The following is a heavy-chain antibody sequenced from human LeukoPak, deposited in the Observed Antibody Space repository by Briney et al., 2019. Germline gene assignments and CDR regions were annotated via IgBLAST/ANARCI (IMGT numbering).Heavy chain of an antibody. CDR2: IGTAGQT. Sequence: SLRPSYAASGFRFSHYDTVSVRQPTGKRLQWVSTIGTAGQTYYPGSVKGLFTISREIAKNSLYLQMNSLRAGDTALYFCVRGVPYFGDNYMDVWGKGTPVTVSS. V-gene: IGHV3-13*01. CDR1: GFRFSHYD. D-gene: IGHD3-10*01. J-gene: IGHJ6*03. CDR3: VRGVPYFGDNYMDV.